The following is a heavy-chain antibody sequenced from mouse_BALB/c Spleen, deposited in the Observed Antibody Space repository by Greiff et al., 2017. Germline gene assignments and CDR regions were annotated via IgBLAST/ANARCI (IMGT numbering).Heavy chain of an antibody. CDR1: GYSITSGYS. CDR3: ARSPLYSYFDV. CDR2: IHYSGST. V-gene: IGHV3-1*02. J-gene: IGHJ1*01. Sequence: EVKLMESGPDLVKPSQSLSLTCTVTGYSITSGYSWHWILQFPGNKLEWMGYIHYSGSTNYNPSLKSRISITRDTSKNQFFLQLNSVTTEDTATYYCARSPLYSYFDVWGAGTTVTVSS.